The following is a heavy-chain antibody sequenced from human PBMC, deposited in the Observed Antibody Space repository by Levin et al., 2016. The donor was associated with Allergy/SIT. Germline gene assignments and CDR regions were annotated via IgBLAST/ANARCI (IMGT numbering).Heavy chain of an antibody. V-gene: IGHV1-8*01. J-gene: IGHJ5*02. CDR3: ARDLRTTAGRKLDP. D-gene: IGHD6-13*01. CDR1: GYTFTSYD. CDR2: MNPNSGNT. Sequence: ASVKVSCKASGYTFTSYDINWVRQATGQGLEWMGWMNPNSGNTGYAQKFQGRVTLTRNTSISTAYMELSSLRSEDTALYYCARDLRTTAGRKLDPWGQGTLVTVSS.